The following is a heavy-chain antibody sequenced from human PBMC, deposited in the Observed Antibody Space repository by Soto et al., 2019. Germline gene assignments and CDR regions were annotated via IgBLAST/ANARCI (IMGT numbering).Heavy chain of an antibody. CDR2: IIPILGTA. D-gene: IGHD4-17*01. CDR3: ARSNSISGSRGGDYEVLWYYYYGMDV. V-gene: IGHV1-69*13. CDR1: GGTFSSYA. J-gene: IGHJ6*02. Sequence: SVKVSCKASGGTFSSYAISWVRQAPGQGLEWMGGIIPILGTANYAQKFQGRVTITADESTSTAYMELSSLRSEDTAVYYCARSNSISGSRGGDYEVLWYYYYGMDVWGQGTTVTVSS.